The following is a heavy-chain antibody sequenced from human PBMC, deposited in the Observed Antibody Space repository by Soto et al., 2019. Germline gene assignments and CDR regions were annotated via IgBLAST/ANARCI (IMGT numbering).Heavy chain of an antibody. V-gene: IGHV4-34*01. CDR2: IKHSGST. CDR3: ASTGGSGSYSDY. CDR1: GGSFSGYY. Sequence: QVQLQQWGAGLLKPSETLSLTCAVYGGSFSGYYWSWIRQPPGKGLEWSGEIKHSGSTNYNPSLKSRVTISVDTYKNQFSLKLSSVTAADTAVYYCASTGGSGSYSDYWGQGTLVTVSS. J-gene: IGHJ4*02. D-gene: IGHD3-10*01.